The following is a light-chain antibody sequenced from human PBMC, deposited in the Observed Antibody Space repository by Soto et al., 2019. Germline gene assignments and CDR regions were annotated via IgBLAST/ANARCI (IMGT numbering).Light chain of an antibody. CDR1: RSNIGSNT. Sequence: QSVLTQPPSASGTPGQRVTISCSGSRSNIGSNTVSWYQQVPGTAPKLLIYTNTQRPSGVPDRFSGSKSGASASLAISGLQSEHEADYYCAAWDASLNGYVFGPGTKV. CDR2: TNT. V-gene: IGLV1-44*01. CDR3: AAWDASLNGYV. J-gene: IGLJ1*01.